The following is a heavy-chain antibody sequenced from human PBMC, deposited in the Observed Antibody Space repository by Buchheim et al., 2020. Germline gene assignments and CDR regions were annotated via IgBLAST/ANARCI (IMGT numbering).Heavy chain of an antibody. Sequence: EVQLLESGGGLVQPGGSLRLSCAASGFTFSSYAMSWVRQAPGKGLEWVSAISGSGGSTYYADSVKGRFTISRDNSKNTLYLQMNSLRAEDTDVYYCAKEVAYDSSGYYSYYYYGMGVWGQGTT. V-gene: IGHV3-23*01. CDR3: AKEVAYDSSGYYSYYYYGMGV. D-gene: IGHD3-22*01. CDR1: GFTFSSYA. J-gene: IGHJ6*02. CDR2: ISGSGGST.